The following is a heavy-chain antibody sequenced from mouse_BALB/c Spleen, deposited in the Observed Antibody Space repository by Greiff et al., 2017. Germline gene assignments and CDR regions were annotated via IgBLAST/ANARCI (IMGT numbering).Heavy chain of an antibody. D-gene: IGHD5-1*01. Sequence: QVQLQQPGAELVRPGASVKLSCKASGYSFTSYWMNWVKQRPGQGLEWIGMILPSDRETRLNQKFKDKATLTVDKSSSTAYMQLSSPTSEDSVVYYCAREGGVQRYFDDWGQGTTLTVSS. CDR1: GYSFTSYW. CDR3: AREGGVQRYFDD. CDR2: ILPSDRET. J-gene: IGHJ2*01. V-gene: IGHV1-74*01.